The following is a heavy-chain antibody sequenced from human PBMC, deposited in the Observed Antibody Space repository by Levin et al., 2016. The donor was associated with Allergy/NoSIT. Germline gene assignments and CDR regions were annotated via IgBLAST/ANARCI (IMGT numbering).Heavy chain of an antibody. CDR1: GDSMSYTNYY. V-gene: IGHV4-39*01. CDR2: IYHSGTT. Sequence: SETLSLTCTVSGDSMSYTNYYRGWIRQTPGKGLEWIASIYHSGTTYYNPSLKSRVTISIDTSKNQFSLKLRSVTAADTAVYYCASPHGSSAFYYLDYWGQGHLVTVSS. CDR3: ASPHGSSAFYYLDY. D-gene: IGHD6-13*01. J-gene: IGHJ4*02.